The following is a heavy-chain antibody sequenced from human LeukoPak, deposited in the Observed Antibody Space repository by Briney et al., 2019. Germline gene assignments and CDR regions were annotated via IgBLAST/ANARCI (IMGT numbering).Heavy chain of an antibody. CDR3: ARGPRITLIRGGQWYYYMDV. CDR2: INPNSGGT. V-gene: IGHV1-2*02. CDR1: GYTFTGYY. J-gene: IGHJ6*03. Sequence: ASVKVSCKASGYTFTGYYMHWVRQAPGQGLEWMGWINPNSGGTNYAQKFQGRVTMTRDTSISTAYMELSRLRSDDTAVYYCARGPRITLIRGGQWYYYMDVWGKETTVTISS. D-gene: IGHD3-10*01.